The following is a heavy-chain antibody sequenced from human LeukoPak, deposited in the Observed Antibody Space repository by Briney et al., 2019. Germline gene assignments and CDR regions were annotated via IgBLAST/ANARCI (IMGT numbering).Heavy chain of an antibody. CDR3: AREVLRYFDWLPNDAFDI. Sequence: GGSLRLSCAASGFTFSNYAMSWVRQAPGKGLEWVSAISGSGDNTYYADSVKGRFTISRDNAKNSLYLQMNSLRAEDTAVYYCAREVLRYFDWLPNDAFDIWGQGTMVTVSS. D-gene: IGHD3-9*01. J-gene: IGHJ3*02. CDR1: GFTFSNYA. V-gene: IGHV3-23*01. CDR2: ISGSGDNT.